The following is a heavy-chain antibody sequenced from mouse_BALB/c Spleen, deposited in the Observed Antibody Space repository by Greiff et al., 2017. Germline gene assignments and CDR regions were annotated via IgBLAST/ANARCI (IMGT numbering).Heavy chain of an antibody. CDR3: ARQRSNHDY. CDR1: GFTFSSYA. V-gene: IGHV5-9-3*01. CDR2: ISSGGSYT. Sequence: EVQGVESGGGLVKPGGSLKLSCAASGFTFSSYAMSWVRQTPEKRLEWVATISSGGSYTYYPDSVKGRFTISRDNAKNTLYLQMSSLRSEDTAMYYCARQRSNHDYWGQGTTLTVSS. D-gene: IGHD2-5*01. J-gene: IGHJ2*01.